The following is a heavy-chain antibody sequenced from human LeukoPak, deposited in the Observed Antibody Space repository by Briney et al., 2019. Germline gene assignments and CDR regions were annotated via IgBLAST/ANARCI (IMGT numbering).Heavy chain of an antibody. CDR2: IYYSGNT. V-gene: IGHV4-61*01. J-gene: IGHJ4*02. CDR3: ARGGDILTGYCFDY. CDR1: GGSVSSGTYY. Sequence: KPSETLSLTCTVSGGSVSSGTYYWSWIRQPPGKGLEWIGYIYYSGNTEYNPSLKSRVTILLDTSKNQFSLKLSSVTAADTAVYYCARGGDILTGYCFDYWGQRTLVSVSS. D-gene: IGHD3-9*01.